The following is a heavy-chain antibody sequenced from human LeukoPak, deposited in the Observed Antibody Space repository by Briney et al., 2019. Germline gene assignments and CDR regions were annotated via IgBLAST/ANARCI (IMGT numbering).Heavy chain of an antibody. D-gene: IGHD5/OR15-5a*01. J-gene: IGHJ4*02. V-gene: IGHV1-2*02. CDR1: GYTFIGYY. CDR3: ARLVGLSTTASY. Sequence: GASVKVSCKASGYTFIGYYLHWVRQAPGHGLEWMGWINPTSGGTNYAQKFQDRVTMTRDTSINTAYMELSRLTSDDAAVYYCARLVGLSTTASYWGQGTLVIVSS. CDR2: INPTSGGT.